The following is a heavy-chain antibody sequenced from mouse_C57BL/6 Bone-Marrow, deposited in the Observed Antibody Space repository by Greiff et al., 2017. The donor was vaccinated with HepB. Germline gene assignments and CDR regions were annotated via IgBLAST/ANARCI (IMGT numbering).Heavy chain of an antibody. CDR2: ISDGGSYT. V-gene: IGHV5-4*03. J-gene: IGHJ2*01. D-gene: IGHD1-1*01. CDR3: ARDWVYYGSSDYFDY. CDR1: GFTFSSYA. Sequence: DVKLVESGGGLVKPGGSLKLSCAASGFTFSSYAMSWVRQTPEKRLEWVATISDGGSYTYYPDNVKGRFTISRDNAKNNLYPQMSHLKSEDTAMYYCARDWVYYGSSDYFDYWGQGTTLTVSS.